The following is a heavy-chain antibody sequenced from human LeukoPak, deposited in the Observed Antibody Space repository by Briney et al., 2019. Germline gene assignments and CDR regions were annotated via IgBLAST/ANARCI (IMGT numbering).Heavy chain of an antibody. D-gene: IGHD3-16*01. V-gene: IGHV1-8*03. Sequence: ASVKVSCKASGYTFTSYDINWVRQATGQGLEWMGWMNPNSGNTGYAQKFQGRVTITRNTSISTAYMELSSLRSEDTAVYYCARGVGGLGNMDVWGKGTTVIISS. CDR3: ARGVGGLGNMDV. J-gene: IGHJ6*03. CDR1: GYTFTSYD. CDR2: MNPNSGNT.